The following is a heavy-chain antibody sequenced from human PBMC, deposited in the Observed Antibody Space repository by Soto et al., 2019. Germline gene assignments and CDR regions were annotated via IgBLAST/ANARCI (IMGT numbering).Heavy chain of an antibody. CDR3: ASTSIAAAGIYFDY. CDR1: GFTVSSNY. D-gene: IGHD6-13*01. CDR2: IYSGGST. V-gene: IGHV3-53*01. Sequence: GGSLRLSCAASGFTVSSNYMSWVRQAPGKGLEWVSVIYSGGSTYYADSVKGRFTISRDNSKNTLYLQMNSLGAEDTAVYYCASTSIAAAGIYFDYWGQGTLVTVSS. J-gene: IGHJ4*02.